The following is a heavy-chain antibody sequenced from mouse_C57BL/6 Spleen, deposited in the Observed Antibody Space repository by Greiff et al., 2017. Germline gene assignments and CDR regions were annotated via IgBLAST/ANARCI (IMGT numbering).Heavy chain of an antibody. Sequence: VQLQQPGAELVRPGSSVKLSCKASGYTFTSYWMHWVKQRPIQGLEWIGNIDPSDSETHYNQKFKDKATLTVDKSSSTAYMQLSSLTSEDSAVYYCARSLYGSSYYYAMDYWGQGTSVTVSS. CDR1: GYTFTSYW. V-gene: IGHV1-52*01. CDR3: ARSLYGSSYYYAMDY. CDR2: IDPSDSET. D-gene: IGHD1-1*01. J-gene: IGHJ4*01.